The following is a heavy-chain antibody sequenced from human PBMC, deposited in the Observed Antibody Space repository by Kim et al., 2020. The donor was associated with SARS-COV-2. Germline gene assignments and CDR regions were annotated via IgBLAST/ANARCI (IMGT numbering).Heavy chain of an antibody. CDR1: GFTFSSYS. J-gene: IGHJ4*02. Sequence: GGSLRLSCAASGFTFSSYSMNWVRQAPGKGLEWVSSISSSISYIYYADSVKGRFTISRDNAENSLYLQMNSLRAEDTTVYYCARAPSRVATKLRGSLDYWGQGTPVTVSS. V-gene: IGHV3-21*01. D-gene: IGHD5-12*01. CDR3: ARAPSRVATKLRGSLDY. CDR2: ISSSISYI.